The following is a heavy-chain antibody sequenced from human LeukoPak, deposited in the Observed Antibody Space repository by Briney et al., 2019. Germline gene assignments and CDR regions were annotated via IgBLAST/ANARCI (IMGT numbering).Heavy chain of an antibody. V-gene: IGHV1-46*01. CDR3: ARRGEGIVVVPAAVDDAFDI. CDR1: GYTFTSYY. CDR2: INPSGGST. D-gene: IGHD2-2*01. Sequence: ASVKVSCKASGYTFTSYYMHWVRQAPGQGLEWMGIINPSGGSTSYAQEFQGRVTMTRDTSTSTVYMELSSLRSEDTAVYYCARRGEGIVVVPAAVDDAFDIWGQGTMVTVSS. J-gene: IGHJ3*02.